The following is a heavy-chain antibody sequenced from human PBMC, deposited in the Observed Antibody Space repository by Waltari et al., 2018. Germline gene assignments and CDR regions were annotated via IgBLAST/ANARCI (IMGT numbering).Heavy chain of an antibody. CDR2: IQSDCTT. CDR1: GFTVSSDF. Sequence: EVHLVESGGGLVQPGGSLGLSCAASGFTVSSDFMSWVRQAPGKVLEWISVIQSDCTTYYADSVKGRFPVSRDTYKNTVYLQMNSPRDEDTAVYYCARHDYGGYWGQGTLVTVSS. V-gene: IGHV3-66*04. J-gene: IGHJ4*02. CDR3: ARHDYGGY. D-gene: IGHD4-17*01.